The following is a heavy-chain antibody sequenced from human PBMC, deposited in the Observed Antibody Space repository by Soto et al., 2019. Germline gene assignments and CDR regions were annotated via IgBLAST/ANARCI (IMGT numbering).Heavy chain of an antibody. CDR3: ATLLIPYYGSGSYYKNYYYGMDV. D-gene: IGHD3-10*01. CDR1: GYSFTSYW. V-gene: IGHV5-10-1*01. CDR2: IDPSDSYT. J-gene: IGHJ6*02. Sequence: GESLKISCKGSGYSFTSYWISWVRQMPGKGLEWMGRIDPSDSYTNYSPSFQGHVTISADKSISTAYLQWSSLKASDTAMYYCATLLIPYYGSGSYYKNYYYGMDVWGQGTTVTVSS.